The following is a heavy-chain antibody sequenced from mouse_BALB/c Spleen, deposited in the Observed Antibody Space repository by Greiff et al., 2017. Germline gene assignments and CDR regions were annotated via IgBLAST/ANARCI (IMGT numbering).Heavy chain of an antibody. CDR2: ISSGGSYT. CDR3: AKGDYDEFAY. D-gene: IGHD2-4*01. Sequence: DVQLVESGGDLVKPGGSLKLSCAASGFTFSSYGMSWVRQTPDKRLEWVATISSGGSYTYYPDSVKGRFTISRDNAKNTLYLQMSSLKSEDTAMYYCAKGDYDEFAYWGQGTLVTVSA. J-gene: IGHJ3*01. V-gene: IGHV5-6*01. CDR1: GFTFSSYG.